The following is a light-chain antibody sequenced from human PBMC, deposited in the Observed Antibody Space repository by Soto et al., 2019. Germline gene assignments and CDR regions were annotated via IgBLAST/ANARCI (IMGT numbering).Light chain of an antibody. CDR2: DVS. CDR1: SSDAGGYNS. V-gene: IGLV2-14*01. Sequence: QSALTQPASVSESPGQSITISCTGTSSDAGGYNSVSWYQQHPGKAPKLMIYDVSNRPSGVSNRFSGSKSGNTASLTISGLQAEDEADYYCSSYTSSSTYVVFGGGTQLTVL. J-gene: IGLJ2*01. CDR3: SSYTSSSTYVV.